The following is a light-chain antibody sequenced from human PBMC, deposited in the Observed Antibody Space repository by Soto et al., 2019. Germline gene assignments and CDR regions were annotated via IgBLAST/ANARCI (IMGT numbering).Light chain of an antibody. Sequence: EIVMTQSPGTLSLSPGDTATRXXRASQSLGSDLAWYQQKPGQAPRLXIFAASARPTGIPARISGSGSGTEFTLTISSLRSEDFAVYFCQQYYNWPRTFGQGTKVDIK. CDR3: QQYYNWPRT. CDR1: QSLGSD. V-gene: IGKV3-15*01. J-gene: IGKJ1*01. CDR2: AAS.